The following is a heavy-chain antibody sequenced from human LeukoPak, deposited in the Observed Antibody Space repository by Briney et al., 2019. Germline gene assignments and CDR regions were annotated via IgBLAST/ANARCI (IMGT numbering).Heavy chain of an antibody. J-gene: IGHJ3*02. CDR3: ARVRYDFWSGTGNAFGI. Sequence: NPSETLSLTCAVYGGSFSGYYWSWIRQPPGKGLEWIGEINHSGSTNYNPSLKSRVTISVDTSKNQFSLKLSSVTAADTAVYYCARVRYDFWSGTGNAFGIWGQGTMVTVSS. CDR1: GGSFSGYY. CDR2: INHSGST. D-gene: IGHD3-3*01. V-gene: IGHV4-34*01.